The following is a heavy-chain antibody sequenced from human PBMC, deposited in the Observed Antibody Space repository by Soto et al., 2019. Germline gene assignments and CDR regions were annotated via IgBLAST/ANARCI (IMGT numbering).Heavy chain of an antibody. D-gene: IGHD2-2*01. CDR3: ARGQFVVVRGATYYYYGMDV. CDR2: IYSGGST. CDR1: GFTVSSNY. V-gene: IGHV3-53*01. J-gene: IGHJ6*02. Sequence: GGSLRLSCAASGFTVSSNYMSWVRQAPGKGLEWVSVIYSGGSTYYADSVKGRSTISRDNSKNTLYLQMNSLRAEDTAVYYCARGQFVVVRGATYYYYGMDVWGQGTTVTVSS.